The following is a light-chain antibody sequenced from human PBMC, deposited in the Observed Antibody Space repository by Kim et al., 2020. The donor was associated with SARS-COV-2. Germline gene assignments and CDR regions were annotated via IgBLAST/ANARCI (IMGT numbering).Light chain of an antibody. V-gene: IGLV1-44*01. Sequence: ELTQPPSASGTPGQRVTISCSGSSSNIGGNTVNWYQQLPGTAPKLLIYNNDQRPSGVPDRFSGSKSGTSASLAISGLQSEDEADYYCAAWDDSLNGVFGGGTQLTVL. CDR3: AAWDDSLNGV. CDR2: NND. J-gene: IGLJ3*02. CDR1: SSNIGGNT.